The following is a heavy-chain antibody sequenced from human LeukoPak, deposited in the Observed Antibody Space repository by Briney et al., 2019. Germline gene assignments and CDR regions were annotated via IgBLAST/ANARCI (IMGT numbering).Heavy chain of an antibody. J-gene: IGHJ6*02. D-gene: IGHD2-15*01. CDR3: ASSGELRVYYYYYGMDV. V-gene: IGHV1-69*13. CDR1: GGTFSSYA. CDR2: IIPIFGTA. Sequence: SVKVSCKASGGTFSSYAISWVRQALGQGLEWMGGIIPIFGTANYAQKFQGRVTITADESTSTAYMELSSLRSEDTAVYYCASSGELRVYYYYYGMDVWGQGTTVTVSS.